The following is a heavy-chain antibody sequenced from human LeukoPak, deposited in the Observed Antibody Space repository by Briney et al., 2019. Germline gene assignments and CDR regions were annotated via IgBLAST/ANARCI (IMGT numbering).Heavy chain of an antibody. CDR3: ARRPLYYYDSSGQKTPFDI. V-gene: IGHV5-51*01. J-gene: IGHJ3*02. D-gene: IGHD3-22*01. Sequence: GESLKISCKGSGYRLTSYWIGWVRQMPGKGVDWMGIIYPGDSDTRYSPSFQGQVTISADKSISTAYLQWSSLKASDTAMYYCARRPLYYYDSSGQKTPFDIWGQGTMVTVSS. CDR2: IYPGDSDT. CDR1: GYRLTSYW.